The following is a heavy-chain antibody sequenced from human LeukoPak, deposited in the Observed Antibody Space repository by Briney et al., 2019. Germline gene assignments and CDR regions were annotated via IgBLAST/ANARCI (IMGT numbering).Heavy chain of an antibody. J-gene: IGHJ3*02. V-gene: IGHV4-31*03. CDR2: IYYSGST. CDR1: GGSISSGDYY. Sequence: SETLSLTCTVSGGSISSGDYYWSWIRQHPGKGLAWIGYIYYSGSTYYNPSLKSRVTISVDTSKDQFSLKLSSVTAADTAVYYCAREQRGVFDIWGQGTMVTVSS. D-gene: IGHD2-8*01. CDR3: AREQRGVFDI.